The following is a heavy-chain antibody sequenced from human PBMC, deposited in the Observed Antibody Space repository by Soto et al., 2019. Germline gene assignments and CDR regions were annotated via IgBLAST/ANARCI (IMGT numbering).Heavy chain of an antibody. CDR1: GFTFTTYA. D-gene: IGHD1-26*01. CDR2: VTDSGGKT. CDR3: AKGFIVAATTPEFDY. Sequence: EVQLLESGGGLVQPGGSLRLACAASGFTFTTYAMIWVRPAPGKGLDWVSGVTDSGGKTYYADSVKGRCTSSRDTSKNTLYLQMNSLRAEATAVYYCAKGFIVAATTPEFDYWGQGTMVTVSS. J-gene: IGHJ4*02. V-gene: IGHV3-23*01.